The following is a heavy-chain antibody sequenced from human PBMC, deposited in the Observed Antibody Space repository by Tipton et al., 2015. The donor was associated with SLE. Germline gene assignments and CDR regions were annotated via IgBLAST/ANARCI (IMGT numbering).Heavy chain of an antibody. Sequence: SLRLSCTASGFTFGDYAMSWVRQAPGKGLEWVGFIRSKAYGGTTEYAASVKGRFTISRDDSKSIAYLQMNSLKTEDTAVYYCTRDREGIVVAHDYWGQGTLVTVSS. CDR3: TRDREGIVVAHDY. CDR2: IRSKAYGGTT. D-gene: IGHD6-19*01. J-gene: IGHJ4*02. V-gene: IGHV3-49*04. CDR1: GFTFGDYA.